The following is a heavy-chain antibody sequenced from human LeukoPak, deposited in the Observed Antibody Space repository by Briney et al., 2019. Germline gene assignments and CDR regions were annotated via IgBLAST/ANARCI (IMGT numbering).Heavy chain of an antibody. CDR3: AREGGPYRPLDY. CDR1: GGSISSYY. CDR2: VNLQGST. J-gene: IGHJ4*02. V-gene: IGHV4-59*12. Sequence: SETLSLTCTVSGGSISSYYWSWIRQPPGKGLEWIGEVNLQGSTNYNPSLMRRVAISVDTSANHVSRQLTSVTAADTAVYYCAREGGPYRPLDYSGQGTLVTVSS.